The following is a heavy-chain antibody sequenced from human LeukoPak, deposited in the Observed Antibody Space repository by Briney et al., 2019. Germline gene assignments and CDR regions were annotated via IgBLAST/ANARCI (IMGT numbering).Heavy chain of an antibody. Sequence: PGGSLRLSCVVSGFTYRKYPMSWVPQAPGRRLEGVSSVTGRGSSTFYAHPVKGRFTIFRSNSRNTLLLQIISLRAEDTAIYCCAKWGDFDILTGYYVSDFWGQGTLVTVSS. V-gene: IGHV3-23*01. D-gene: IGHD3-9*01. CDR1: GFTYRKYP. CDR2: VTGRGSST. J-gene: IGHJ4*02. CDR3: AKWGDFDILTGYYVSDF.